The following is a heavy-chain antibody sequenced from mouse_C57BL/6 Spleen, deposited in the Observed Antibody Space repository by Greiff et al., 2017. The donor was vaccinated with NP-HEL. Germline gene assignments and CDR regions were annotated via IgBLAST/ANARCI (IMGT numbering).Heavy chain of an antibody. V-gene: IGHV5-4*01. CDR3: AREGFAD. CDR1: GFTFSSYA. J-gene: IGHJ3*01. Sequence: DVMLVESGGGLVKPGGSLKLSCAASGFTFSSYAMSWVRQTPEKRLEWVATISDGGSYTYYPDNVKGRFTISRDNAKNNLYLQMSHLKSEDTAMYYCAREGFADWGQGTLVTVSA. CDR2: ISDGGSYT.